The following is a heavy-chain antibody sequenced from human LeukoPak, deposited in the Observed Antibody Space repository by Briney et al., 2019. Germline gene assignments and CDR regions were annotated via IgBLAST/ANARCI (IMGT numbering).Heavy chain of an antibody. CDR1: GYTFTSYY. CDR3: AREVRYAFDI. V-gene: IGHV1-46*01. Sequence: ASVKVSCKASGYTFTSYYMHWVRQAPGQGLEWMGIINPSGGSTNYAQKLQGGVTMTTDTSTSTAYMELRSLRSDDTAVYYCAREVRYAFDIWGQGTMVTVSS. CDR2: INPSGGST. J-gene: IGHJ3*02.